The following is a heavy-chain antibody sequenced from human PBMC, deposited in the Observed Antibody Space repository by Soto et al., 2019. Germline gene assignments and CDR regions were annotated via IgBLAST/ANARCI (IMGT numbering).Heavy chain of an antibody. Sequence: QVQLVQSVAEVKKPGASVKVSCKASGYTFTSYYMHWVRQAPGQGLEWMGIINPSGGSTSYAQKFQGRVTMIRDTSTSTVYMEVSSVSAGIKAVYYCSRVSLNFYSGYDLRGFDYWGQGTLVTVSS. D-gene: IGHD5-12*01. J-gene: IGHJ4*02. V-gene: IGHV1-46*03. CDR2: INPSGGST. CDR3: SRVSLNFYSGYDLRGFDY. CDR1: GYTFTSYY.